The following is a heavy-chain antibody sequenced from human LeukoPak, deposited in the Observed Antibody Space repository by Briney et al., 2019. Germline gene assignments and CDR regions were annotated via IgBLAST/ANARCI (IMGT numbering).Heavy chain of an antibody. CDR2: ISWNSGSI. D-gene: IGHD1-14*01. Sequence: PGGSLRLSCAASGFTFDDYAMHWVRQAPGKGLEWVSGISWNSGSIGYADSVKGRFTISRDNAKNSLYLQMNSLRGEDTALYYCAKGSRAPPHNWFDPWGQGTLVTVSS. CDR1: GFTFDDYA. CDR3: AKGSRAPPHNWFDP. V-gene: IGHV3-9*01. J-gene: IGHJ5*02.